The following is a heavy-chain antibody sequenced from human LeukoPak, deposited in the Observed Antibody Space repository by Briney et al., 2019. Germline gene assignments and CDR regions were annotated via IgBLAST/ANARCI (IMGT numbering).Heavy chain of an antibody. D-gene: IGHD2-21*01. CDR1: GGTFSRYA. CDR3: ARTPLRFYSSYYMDV. V-gene: IGHV1-69*13. CDR2: IIPIFGTT. Sequence: ASVKVSCKASGGTFSRYAINWVRQAPGQGLEWMGGIIPIFGTTNYTQKFQGRVSITADESSSTAYMELSSLRSEDTAVYYCARTPLRFYSSYYMDVWGKGTTVTVSS. J-gene: IGHJ6*03.